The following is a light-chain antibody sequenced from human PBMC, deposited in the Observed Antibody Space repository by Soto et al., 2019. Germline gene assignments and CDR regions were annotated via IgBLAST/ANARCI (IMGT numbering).Light chain of an antibody. Sequence: QSVLTQPASVSGSPGQSITISCTGTSSDVGGYNFVSWYQQYLGKAPKLIIFNVSNRPSGVSNRFSGSKSGNTASLTISGXXAEDXADYYCSSXXSNXXLVFGGGTKX. CDR2: NVS. V-gene: IGLV2-14*01. CDR3: SSXXSNXXLV. J-gene: IGLJ2*01. CDR1: SSDVGGYNF.